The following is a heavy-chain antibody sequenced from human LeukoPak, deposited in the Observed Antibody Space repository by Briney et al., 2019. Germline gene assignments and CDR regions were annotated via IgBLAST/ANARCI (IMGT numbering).Heavy chain of an antibody. Sequence: GGSLRLSCAASGFTFSNYWMHRVRHAPGKGLVWVSRINSDGSTTNYADSVKGRFTISRDNAKDTLYLQMNSLRAEDTAVYYCARRVEGVVYGMDVWGQGTTVTVSS. D-gene: IGHD2-15*01. V-gene: IGHV3-74*01. CDR1: GFTFSNYW. J-gene: IGHJ6*02. CDR3: ARRVEGVVYGMDV. CDR2: INSDGSTT.